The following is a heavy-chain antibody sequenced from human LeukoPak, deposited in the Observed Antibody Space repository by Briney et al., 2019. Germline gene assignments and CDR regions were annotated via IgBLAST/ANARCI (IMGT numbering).Heavy chain of an antibody. CDR1: GGSISSHY. CDR2: IYYSGST. Sequence: PSETLSLTCTVSGGSISSHYWSWIRQPPGKGLEWIGYIYYSGSTNYNPSLKSRVTISVDTSKNQFSLKLSSVTAADTAVYYCARVDIVATGAFDIWGQGTMVTVSS. CDR3: ARVDIVATGAFDI. J-gene: IGHJ3*02. V-gene: IGHV4-59*11. D-gene: IGHD5-12*01.